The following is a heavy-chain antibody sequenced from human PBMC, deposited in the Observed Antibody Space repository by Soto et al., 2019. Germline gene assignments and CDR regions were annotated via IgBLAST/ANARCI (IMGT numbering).Heavy chain of an antibody. D-gene: IGHD2-2*02. CDR2: MNPNSGNT. V-gene: IGHV1-8*02. CDR3: ARIGYCSSTSCYTAYYYGMDV. Sequence: GASVKVSCKASGGTFSSYAINWVRQATGQGLEWMGWMNPNSGNTGYAQKFQGRVTMTRNTSISTAYMELSSLRSEDTAVYYCARIGYCSSTSCYTAYYYGMDVWGQGTTVTVSS. CDR1: GGTFSSYA. J-gene: IGHJ6*02.